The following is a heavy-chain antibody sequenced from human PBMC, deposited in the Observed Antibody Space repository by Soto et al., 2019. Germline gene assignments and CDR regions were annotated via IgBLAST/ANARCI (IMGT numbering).Heavy chain of an antibody. D-gene: IGHD5-18*01. CDR1: GGSFSGGYYF. V-gene: IGHV4-39*07. CDR3: ARGYGRNFDY. CDR2: MDHSGDT. Sequence: SETLSLTCTVSGGSFSGGYYFWAWIRQPPGKGLEWIGSMDHSGDTYYNPSLKSRVTISVDTSKNQFSLKLSSVTAADTAVYYCARGYGRNFDYWGQGTLVTVSS. J-gene: IGHJ4*02.